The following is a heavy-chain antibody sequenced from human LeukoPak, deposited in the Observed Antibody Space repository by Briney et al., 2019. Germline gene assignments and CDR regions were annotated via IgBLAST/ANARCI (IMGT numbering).Heavy chain of an antibody. D-gene: IGHD1-20*01. Sequence: GGSLRLSCAASGFTVSSNYMSWVRQAPGKGLEWVSVIYSGGSTYYADSVKGRFTISRDNSKNTLYLQMNSLRAEDTAVYYCAKGYPTITSFDYWGQGTLVTVSS. CDR2: IYSGGST. V-gene: IGHV3-66*01. CDR1: GFTVSSNY. CDR3: AKGYPTITSFDY. J-gene: IGHJ4*02.